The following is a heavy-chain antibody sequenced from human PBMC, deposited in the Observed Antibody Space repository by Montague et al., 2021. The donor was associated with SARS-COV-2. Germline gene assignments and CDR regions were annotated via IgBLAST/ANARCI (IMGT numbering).Heavy chain of an antibody. CDR3: ASGGGYSYGALDY. CDR2: IYHSGST. Sequence: SETLSLTCVVYGGSFSSYYWSWICQPPRQGLERNGEIYHSGSTNSNPSLTSRVTISVDTSKKQFSLRLKSVTAADTDVYYCASGGGYSYGALDYWGQGTLVTVSS. V-gene: IGHV4-34*01. CDR1: GGSFSSYY. D-gene: IGHD5-18*01. J-gene: IGHJ4*02.